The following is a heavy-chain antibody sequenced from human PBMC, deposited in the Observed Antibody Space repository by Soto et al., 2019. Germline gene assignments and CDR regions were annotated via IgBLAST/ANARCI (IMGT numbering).Heavy chain of an antibody. Sequence: SVKVSCKASGGTFSSYAISWVRQAPGQGLEWMGGIIPIFGTANYAQKFQGRVTITADESTSTAYMELSSLRSEDTAVYYCARVTSYYYDSSGYTTSDYWGQGTLVTVSS. CDR2: IIPIFGTA. V-gene: IGHV1-69*13. J-gene: IGHJ4*02. CDR3: ARVTSYYYDSSGYTTSDY. CDR1: GGTFSSYA. D-gene: IGHD3-22*01.